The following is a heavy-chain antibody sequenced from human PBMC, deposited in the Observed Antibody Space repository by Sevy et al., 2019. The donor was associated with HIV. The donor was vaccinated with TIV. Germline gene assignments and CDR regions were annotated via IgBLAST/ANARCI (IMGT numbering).Heavy chain of an antibody. CDR1: GDSISSSF. J-gene: IGHJ5*02. D-gene: IGHD3-22*01. V-gene: IGHV4-59*01. CDR2: ISHSGST. Sequence: SETLSLTCTVSGDSISSSFWSWIRQPPGKGLEWIGYISHSGSTNYSPSLKSRVTITVDTSKNQFTLKVNSVTAADTAVYYCTGDCYDNRPWGFDPWGQGILVTVSS. CDR3: TGDCYDNRPWGFDP.